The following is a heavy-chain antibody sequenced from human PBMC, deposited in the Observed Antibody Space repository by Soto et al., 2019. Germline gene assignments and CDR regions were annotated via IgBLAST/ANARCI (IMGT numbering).Heavy chain of an antibody. CDR1: GFTFSSYG. CDR3: AKDLYDYGDYENLGFDY. V-gene: IGHV3-30*18. Sequence: QVQLVESGGGVVQPGRSLSLSCAASGFTFSSYGMHWVRQAPGKGLEWVAVISYDGSNKYYADSVKGRFTISSDNSKNTLYLQMNSLRAEDTAVYYCAKDLYDYGDYENLGFDYWGQGTLVPFSS. J-gene: IGHJ4*02. CDR2: ISYDGSNK. D-gene: IGHD4-17*01.